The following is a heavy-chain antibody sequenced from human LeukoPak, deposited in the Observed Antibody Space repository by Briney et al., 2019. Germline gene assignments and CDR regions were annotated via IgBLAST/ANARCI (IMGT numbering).Heavy chain of an antibody. CDR3: ASCSGGTCYNHAFDI. J-gene: IGHJ3*02. CDR1: GFTFSDYW. V-gene: IGHV3-74*01. D-gene: IGHD2-15*01. CDR2: INTDGSFT. Sequence: GGSLRLSCAASGFTFSDYWMHWVRRAPGKGLVWVSRINTDGSFTNYADFVKGRFTISRDSAKNTLYLQMNSLRAEDTAVYYCASCSGGTCYNHAFDIWGQGTMVTVSS.